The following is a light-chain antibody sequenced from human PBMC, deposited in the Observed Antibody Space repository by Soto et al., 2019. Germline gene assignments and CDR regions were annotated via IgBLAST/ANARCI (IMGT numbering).Light chain of an antibody. Sequence: ETVLTQSPGTLSLSPGXGATLSCRASQTVKNNYLAWYQQRRGLAPRLLVYGASGRATGIPDRFSGSGSGTDFTLTVTRLEPEDFAVYYCQQYGTSPLTFGGGTKVDIK. CDR2: GAS. CDR3: QQYGTSPLT. V-gene: IGKV3-20*01. CDR1: QTVKNNY. J-gene: IGKJ4*02.